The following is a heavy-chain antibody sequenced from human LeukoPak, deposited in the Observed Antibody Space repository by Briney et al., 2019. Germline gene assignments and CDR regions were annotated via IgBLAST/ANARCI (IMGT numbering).Heavy chain of an antibody. CDR2: ISYDGSNK. Sequence: GRSLRLSCAASRFTFTSYAMHWVRQAPGKGLEWVAVISYDGSNKYYADSVMGRFTISRDNLKNTVYLQMNGLRVEDTAIYYCAAPPPWGQGTLVTVSS. CDR3: AAPPP. V-gene: IGHV3-30-3*01. CDR1: RFTFTSYA. J-gene: IGHJ5*02.